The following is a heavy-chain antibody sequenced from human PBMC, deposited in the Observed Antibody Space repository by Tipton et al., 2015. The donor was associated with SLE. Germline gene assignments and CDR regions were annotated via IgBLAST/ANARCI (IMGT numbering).Heavy chain of an antibody. V-gene: IGHV4-30-2*01. Sequence: TLSLTCTVPGGSLTSGGYTWNWIRQPPGKGLEWIGQIYHSGSTFYKSSLESRVTISLDRSKNQFSLKLSSVTAADTAVYYCARAKLATDPLYFYYGMDVWGQGTTVTVSS. CDR1: GGSLTSGGYT. D-gene: IGHD5-12*01. J-gene: IGHJ6*02. CDR2: IYHSGST. CDR3: ARAKLATDPLYFYYGMDV.